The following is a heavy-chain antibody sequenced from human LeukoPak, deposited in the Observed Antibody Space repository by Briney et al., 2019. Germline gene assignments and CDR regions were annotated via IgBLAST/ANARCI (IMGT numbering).Heavy chain of an antibody. CDR2: ISSSSSYI. V-gene: IGHV3-21*01. J-gene: IGHJ4*02. CDR3: ARDGAITMVRGVTFDY. D-gene: IGHD3-10*01. CDR1: EFTFSSYS. Sequence: AGGSLRLSCAASEFTFSSYSMNWVRQAPGKGLEWVSSISSSSSYIYYADSVKGRFTISRDNAKNSLYLRMNSLRAEDTAVYYCARDGAITMVRGVTFDYWGQGTLVTVSS.